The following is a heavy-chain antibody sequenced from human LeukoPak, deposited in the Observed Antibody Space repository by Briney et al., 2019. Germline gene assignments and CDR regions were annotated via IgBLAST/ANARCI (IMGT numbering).Heavy chain of an antibody. Sequence: ASVKVSCKASGYTFTSYDINWVRQATGQGLEWMGWMNPNSGNTGYAQKFQGRVTITRNTSISTAYMELSSLRSDDTAVYYCARDSPSYDFWSGFYYFDYWRQGTLVTVSS. D-gene: IGHD3-3*01. CDR2: MNPNSGNT. V-gene: IGHV1-8*03. CDR3: ARDSPSYDFWSGFYYFDY. J-gene: IGHJ4*02. CDR1: GYTFTSYD.